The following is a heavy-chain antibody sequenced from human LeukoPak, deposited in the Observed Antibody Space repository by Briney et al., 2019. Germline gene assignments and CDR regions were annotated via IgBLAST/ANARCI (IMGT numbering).Heavy chain of an antibody. D-gene: IGHD7-27*01. CDR1: GDSISSNSVA. V-gene: IGHV6-1*01. J-gene: IGHJ5*02. Sequence: SQTLSLTCAISGDSISSNSVAWNWIRQSPLRGLEWLGRTYYRSKWYNDYAVSVKDRITINPDTSKSQFSLQLHSVTPEDTAVYYCAREVELGIPYSWFDPWGQGTLVTVSS. CDR2: TYYRSKWYN. CDR3: AREVELGIPYSWFDP.